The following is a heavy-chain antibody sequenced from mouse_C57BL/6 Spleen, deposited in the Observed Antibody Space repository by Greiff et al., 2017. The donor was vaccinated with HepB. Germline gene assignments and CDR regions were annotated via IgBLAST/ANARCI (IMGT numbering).Heavy chain of an antibody. CDR2: ISSGGSYT. V-gene: IGHV5-6*01. Sequence: EVQLVESGRDLVKPGGSLKLSCAASGFTFSSYGMSWVRQTPDKRLEWVATISSGGSYTYYPDSVKGRFTISRDNAKNNLYLQMSSLKAEDTAMYYCARQRPNGNYDFDYWGQGTTLTVSS. CDR3: ARQRPNGNYDFDY. D-gene: IGHD2-1*01. J-gene: IGHJ2*01. CDR1: GFTFSSYG.